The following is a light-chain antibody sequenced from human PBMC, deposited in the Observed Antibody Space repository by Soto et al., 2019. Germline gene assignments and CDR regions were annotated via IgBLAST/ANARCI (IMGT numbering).Light chain of an antibody. CDR3: QQYSSYST. CDR1: QSISSW. V-gene: IGKV1-5*01. CDR2: GAS. Sequence: DIQMTQSASTLSASLGDGVTITCRASQSISSWLAWYQQKPGKAPKLLIYGASSLESGVPSRFSGSESGTESTLTISSLKPDDFATYYCQQYSSYSTFGQGTKVDI. J-gene: IGKJ1*01.